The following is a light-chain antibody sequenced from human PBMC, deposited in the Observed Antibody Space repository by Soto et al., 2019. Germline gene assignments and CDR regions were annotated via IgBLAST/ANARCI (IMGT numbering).Light chain of an antibody. CDR1: SSNIGNNY. V-gene: IGLV1-51*01. J-gene: IGLJ3*02. CDR2: DNY. CDR3: GTWDSALRVV. Sequence: QSVLTQPPSVSAAPGQKVTISCSGSSSNIGNNYVAWYQQVPGAAPKLLIYDNYKRPSGIPDRFSGSKSGTSATLGITGLQTGDEAIYYCGTWDSALRVVFGGGTKLTVL.